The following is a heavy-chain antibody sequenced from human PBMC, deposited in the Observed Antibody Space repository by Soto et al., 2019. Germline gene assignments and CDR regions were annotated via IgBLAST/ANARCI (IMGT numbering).Heavy chain of an antibody. D-gene: IGHD3-10*01. CDR3: ARVGGFGATTIDY. Sequence: QVQLQESGPGLVKPSQTLSLTCTVCGGSISSGDYYWSWIRQPPGKGLEWIGYIYYSGSTYYNPSLKSRVTISVYTSKNQFSLKLSSVTAADTAVYYCARVGGFGATTIDYWGQGTLVTVSS. V-gene: IGHV4-30-4*01. CDR1: GGSISSGDYY. CDR2: IYYSGST. J-gene: IGHJ4*02.